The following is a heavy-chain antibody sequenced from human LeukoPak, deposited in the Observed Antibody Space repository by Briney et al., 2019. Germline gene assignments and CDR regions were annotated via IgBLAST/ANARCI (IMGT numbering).Heavy chain of an antibody. D-gene: IGHD3-22*01. CDR3: ARRRLHYYDSSGYPDY. Sequence: SETLSLTCTVSGGSISSYYWSWIRQPPGKGLEWIGYIYYSGSTNYNPSLKSRVTISVDTSKNQFSLKLSSVTAADTAVYYCARRRLHYYDSSGYPDYWGQGTLVTVSS. CDR2: IYYSGST. V-gene: IGHV4-59*12. J-gene: IGHJ4*02. CDR1: GGSISSYY.